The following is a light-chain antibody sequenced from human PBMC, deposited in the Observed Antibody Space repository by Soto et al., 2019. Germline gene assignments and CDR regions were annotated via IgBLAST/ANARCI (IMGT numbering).Light chain of an antibody. J-gene: IGLJ1*01. Sequence: QSVLTQPASVSGSPGQSITISCTGVSNDAGGYYLVSWYQQHPGQAPKLIINEDTKRPSGVSSRFSGSTSANTPSLTISGLQAADEADYYCCSYAGHSTYVFAGGTKVTVL. CDR2: EDT. CDR1: SNDAGGYYL. CDR3: CSYAGHSTYV. V-gene: IGLV2-23*01.